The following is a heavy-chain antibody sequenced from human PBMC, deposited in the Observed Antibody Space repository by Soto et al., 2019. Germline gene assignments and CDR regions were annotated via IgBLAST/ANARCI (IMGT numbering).Heavy chain of an antibody. J-gene: IGHJ4*02. CDR1: GYTLTELS. CDR2: FDPEDGET. CDR3: AAAASGNYDILTGYYIPPYYFDY. V-gene: IGHV1-24*01. Sequence: ASVKVSCKVSGYTLTELSMHWVRQAPGKGLEWMGGFDPEDGETIYAQKFQGRVTMTEDTSTDTAYMELSSLRSEDTAVYYCAAAASGNYDILTGYYIPPYYFDYWGQGTLVTVSS. D-gene: IGHD3-9*01.